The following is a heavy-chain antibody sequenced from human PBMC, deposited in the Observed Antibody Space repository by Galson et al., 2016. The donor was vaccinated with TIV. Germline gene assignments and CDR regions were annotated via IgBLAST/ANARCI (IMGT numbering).Heavy chain of an antibody. J-gene: IGHJ4*02. Sequence: TLSLTCSVSGDSISSSIYFWSWIRQPAGKGLEWIGRIYSSGTTNYNPSLKSRVAISVDTSRNQFSLKLSSVTAADTAVYYCASVAWFPGLSLDNWGQGTLVIVSS. CDR1: GDSISSSIYF. V-gene: IGHV4-61*02. CDR2: IYSSGTT. CDR3: ASVAWFPGLSLDN. D-gene: IGHD2/OR15-2a*01.